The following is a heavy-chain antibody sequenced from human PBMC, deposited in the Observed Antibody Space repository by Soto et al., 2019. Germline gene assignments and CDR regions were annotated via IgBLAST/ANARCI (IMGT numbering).Heavy chain of an antibody. D-gene: IGHD5-12*01. CDR1: GYTFNTNW. CDR2: IYPGDSDT. J-gene: IGHJ6*02. CDR3: ARQVAHGYYFYGMDV. Sequence: GESLKISCKGSGYTFNTNWIGWVRQMPGKGLEWMGIIYPGDSDTRYSPSFQGQVTISADKSISTAYLQWSSLKASDTAMYYCARQVAHGYYFYGMDVWGQGTTVTVSS. V-gene: IGHV5-51*01.